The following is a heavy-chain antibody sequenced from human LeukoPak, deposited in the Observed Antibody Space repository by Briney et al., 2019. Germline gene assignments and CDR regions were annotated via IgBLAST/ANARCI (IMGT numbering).Heavy chain of an antibody. D-gene: IGHD2-2*01. CDR3: ARQGRPAAAPWAFDI. CDR1: GGSISSYY. V-gene: IGHV4-59*01. Sequence: PSETLSLTCTVSGGSISSYYWSWIRQPPGKGLEWIGYIYYSGSTNYNPSLKSRVTISVDTSKNQFSLKLSSVTAADTAVYYCARQGRPAAAPWAFDIWGQGTMVTVSS. CDR2: IYYSGST. J-gene: IGHJ3*02.